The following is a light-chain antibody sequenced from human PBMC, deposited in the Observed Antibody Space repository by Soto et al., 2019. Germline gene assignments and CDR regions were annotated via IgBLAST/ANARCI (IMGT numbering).Light chain of an antibody. CDR2: AAS. Sequence: DIQMTQSPSSLSASVGDRVIITCRASQSISTYVNWYQKKPGKGPELLIYAASTLQSGVPSRFSGSWSRTDFTLTISSLQPGDFATYYCQQSYSIPWTFGQGTTVEI. J-gene: IGKJ1*01. CDR3: QQSYSIPWT. V-gene: IGKV1-39*01. CDR1: QSISTY.